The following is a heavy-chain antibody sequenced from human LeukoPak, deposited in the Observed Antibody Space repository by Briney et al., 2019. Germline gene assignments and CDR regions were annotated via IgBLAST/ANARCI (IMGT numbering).Heavy chain of an antibody. CDR3: ARDFSSSSSVYYYYYMDV. Sequence: SETLSLTCAVYGGSFSGYYWNWIRQSPGKGLEWIGEINQSGSTSYNPSLKSRVTISVDTSKNQFSLRLSSVTAADTAVYYCARDFSSSSSVYYYYYMDVWGKGTTVTISS. V-gene: IGHV4-34*01. CDR2: INQSGST. J-gene: IGHJ6*03. D-gene: IGHD6-6*01. CDR1: GGSFSGYY.